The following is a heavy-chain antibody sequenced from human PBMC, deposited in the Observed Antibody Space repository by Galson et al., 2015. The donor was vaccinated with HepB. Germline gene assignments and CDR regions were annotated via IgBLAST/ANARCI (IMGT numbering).Heavy chain of an antibody. Sequence: SLRLSCAASGFTFSSYGMHWVRQAPGKGLEWVAVISYDGSNKYYADSVKGRFTISRDNSKNTLYLQMNSLRAEDTAVYYCAKWAGDYVSSGDDFDYWGQGTLVTVSS. D-gene: IGHD4-17*01. V-gene: IGHV3-30*18. CDR2: ISYDGSNK. CDR3: AKWAGDYVSSGDDFDY. J-gene: IGHJ4*02. CDR1: GFTFSSYG.